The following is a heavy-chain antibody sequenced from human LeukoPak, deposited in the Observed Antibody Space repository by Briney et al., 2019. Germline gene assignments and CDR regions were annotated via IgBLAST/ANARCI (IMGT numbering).Heavy chain of an antibody. Sequence: GGSLRLSCAASGFTFSSYAMSWVRQAPGKGLEWVSSIGGSGGNTHHADSVKGRFTISRDNSKNTLYLQMNSLRAEDTAVYFCAKAPAGANYYDTSGYFDYWGQGTLVTVSS. V-gene: IGHV3-23*01. J-gene: IGHJ4*02. CDR3: AKAPAGANYYDTSGYFDY. CDR2: IGGSGGNT. D-gene: IGHD3-22*01. CDR1: GFTFSSYA.